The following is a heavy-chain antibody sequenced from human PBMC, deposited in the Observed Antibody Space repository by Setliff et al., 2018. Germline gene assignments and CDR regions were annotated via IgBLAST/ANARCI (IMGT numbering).Heavy chain of an antibody. CDR3: ARAPIAAAGISMDV. CDR2: INPNSGNT. CDR1: GYTFGAHY. J-gene: IGHJ6*03. D-gene: IGHD6-13*01. Sequence: ASVKVSCKASGYTFGAHYIHWVRQAPGQGFEWMGWINPNSGNTGYAQKFQGRVTMTRNTSISTAYMELSSLRSEDSAVYYCARAPIAAAGISMDVWGKGTTVTVSS. V-gene: IGHV1-8*02.